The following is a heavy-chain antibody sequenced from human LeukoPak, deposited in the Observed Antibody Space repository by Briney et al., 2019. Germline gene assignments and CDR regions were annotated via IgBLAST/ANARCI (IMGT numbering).Heavy chain of an antibody. V-gene: IGHV6-1*01. CDR2: IYYRSKWYI. J-gene: IGHJ3*02. D-gene: IGHD3-22*01. CDR3: AAFHYYDGSTDAFDI. CDR1: GDSVSSKSAG. Sequence: SQTLSLTCAISGDSVSSKSAGWSWIRQSPSRGLEWLGRIYYRSKWYIDYAVSVTSRISINPDTSKNQFSLQLSSVTPDDTAVYYCAAFHYYDGSTDAFDIWGQGTMVTVAS.